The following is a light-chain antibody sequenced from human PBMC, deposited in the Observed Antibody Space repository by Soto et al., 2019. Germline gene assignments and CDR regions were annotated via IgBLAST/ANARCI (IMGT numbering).Light chain of an antibody. J-gene: IGKJ4*01. V-gene: IGKV1-39*01. CDR3: QHSHSTPLT. CDR1: QTVSRY. Sequence: DIQLTQSPSSLSASVGATVTITCRASQTVSRYLNWYQQKPGTAPKLLIYTASTLQSGVPSRFSGSGSGTDFTLTISSLQPEDFATYYCQHSHSTPLTFGGGTKVDIK. CDR2: TAS.